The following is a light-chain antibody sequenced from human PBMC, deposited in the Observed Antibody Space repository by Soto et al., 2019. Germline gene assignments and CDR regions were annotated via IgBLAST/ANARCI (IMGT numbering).Light chain of an antibody. V-gene: IGKV3-11*01. CDR2: DAS. J-gene: IGKJ4*01. Sequence: EIVLTQSPATLSLSPGERATLSCRASQSVSSYLLWFQQKPGQAPRLLIYDASNRATGVPARFSGSGSWTDFTLTISSLEPEDFAVYYCHQRNNWPLTFGGGTKVEIK. CDR3: HQRNNWPLT. CDR1: QSVSSY.